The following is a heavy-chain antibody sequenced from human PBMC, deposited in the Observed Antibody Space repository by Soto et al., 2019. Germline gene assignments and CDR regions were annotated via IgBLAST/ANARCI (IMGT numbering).Heavy chain of an antibody. Sequence: EVQLLESGGGLVQPGGSLRISCAASGFTFSSYAMSWVRQAPGKGLEWVSAISGSGGSTYYADSVKGRFTISRDNSKNTLYLQMNSLRAEDTAVYYCAKESKRLLWFPSFSAFDYWGQGTLVTVSS. J-gene: IGHJ4*02. CDR2: ISGSGGST. V-gene: IGHV3-23*01. CDR3: AKESKRLLWFPSFSAFDY. D-gene: IGHD3-10*01. CDR1: GFTFSSYA.